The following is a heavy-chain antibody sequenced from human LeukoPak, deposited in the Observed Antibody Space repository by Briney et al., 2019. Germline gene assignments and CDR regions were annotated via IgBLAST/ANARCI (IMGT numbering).Heavy chain of an antibody. D-gene: IGHD5-18*01. Sequence: ASVKVSCKASGYTFTGYYMHWVRQAPGQGLEWMGWINPNSGGTNYAQKFQGRVTMTRDTSISTAYMELSRLRSDDTAVYYCARERSNTAMARRGLGYWGQGTLVTVSS. J-gene: IGHJ4*02. CDR1: GYTFTGYY. CDR3: ARERSNTAMARRGLGY. V-gene: IGHV1-2*02. CDR2: INPNSGGT.